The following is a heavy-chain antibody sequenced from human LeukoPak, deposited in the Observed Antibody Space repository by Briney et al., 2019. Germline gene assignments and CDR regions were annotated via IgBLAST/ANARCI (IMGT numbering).Heavy chain of an antibody. CDR3: ARGRPHGNDY. CDR1: GFTFSSYW. CDR2: IASDGSST. V-gene: IGHV3-74*01. D-gene: IGHD4-23*01. Sequence: GGSLRLSCAASGFTFSSYWMNWVRQAPGKGLVWVLRIASDGSSTTYADSEKGRFSISRDNAKNTLYLQMNSLRVEDTAVYYCARGRPHGNDYWGQGTLVTVSP. J-gene: IGHJ4*02.